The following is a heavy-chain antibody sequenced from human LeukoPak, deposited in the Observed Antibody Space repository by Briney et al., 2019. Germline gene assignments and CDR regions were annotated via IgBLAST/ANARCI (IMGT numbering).Heavy chain of an antibody. D-gene: IGHD6-19*01. CDR1: GYTFTSYD. Sequence: ASVKVSCKASGYTFTSYDINWVRQATGQGLEWMGWMNPNSGNTGYAQKFQGRVTMTRNTSISAAYMELSSLRSEDTAVYYCARVEQWLKMNWFDPWGQGTLVTVSS. CDR2: MNPNSGNT. CDR3: ARVEQWLKMNWFDP. J-gene: IGHJ5*02. V-gene: IGHV1-8*01.